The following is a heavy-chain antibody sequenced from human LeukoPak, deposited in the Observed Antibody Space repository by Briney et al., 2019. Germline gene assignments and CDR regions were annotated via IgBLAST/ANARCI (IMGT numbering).Heavy chain of an antibody. CDR2: ISSSSSTI. CDR3: AREYGDYEGDVKNWFDP. CDR1: GFTFSSYS. J-gene: IGHJ5*02. Sequence: GGSLRLSCAASGFTFSSYSMNWVRQAPGKGLEWVSYISSSSSTIYYADSVKGRFTISRDNAKNSLYLQMNSPRDEDTAVYYCAREYGDYEGDVKNWFDPWGQGTLVTVSS. D-gene: IGHD4-17*01. V-gene: IGHV3-48*02.